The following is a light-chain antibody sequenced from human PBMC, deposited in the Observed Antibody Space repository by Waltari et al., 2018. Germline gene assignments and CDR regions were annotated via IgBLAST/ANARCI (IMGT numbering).Light chain of an antibody. Sequence: EIVLTQSPGTLSLSSGERATLSCRTSQSISKYSAWYQQKPGQAPRLLIYHASSRATGIPDRFSVSGSGTDFSLTISRLEPEDFAVYYCQHYESLPVTFGQGTKVEIK. CDR2: HAS. V-gene: IGKV3-20*01. J-gene: IGKJ1*01. CDR1: QSISKY. CDR3: QHYESLPVT.